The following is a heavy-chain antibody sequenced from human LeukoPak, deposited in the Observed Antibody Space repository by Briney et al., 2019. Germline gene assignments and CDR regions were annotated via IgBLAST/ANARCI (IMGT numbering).Heavy chain of an antibody. V-gene: IGHV3-7*01. J-gene: IGHJ4*02. CDR3: ARDRWLRSIDY. D-gene: IGHD5-12*01. CDR2: IKQDGSEK. Sequence: GGSLRLSCAASGFNFSSYWMSWVRQAPGKGLEWVANIKQDGSEKYYVDSVKGRFTISRDNAKNSLYPQMNSLRAEDTAVYYCARDRWLRSIDYWGQGTLVTVSS. CDR1: GFNFSSYW.